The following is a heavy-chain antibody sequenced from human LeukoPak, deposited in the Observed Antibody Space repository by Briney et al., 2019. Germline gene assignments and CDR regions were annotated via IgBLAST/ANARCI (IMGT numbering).Heavy chain of an antibody. CDR2: ISWNSGSI. CDR3: AKDLQRIQLWLQGGAGFDY. Sequence: GGSLRLSCAASGFTFSSYAMSWVRQAPGKGPEWVSGISWNSGSIGYADSVKGRFTISRDNAKNSLYLQMNSLRAEDTALYYCAKDLQRIQLWLQGGAGFDYWGQGTLVTVSS. J-gene: IGHJ4*02. D-gene: IGHD5-18*01. CDR1: GFTFSSYA. V-gene: IGHV3-9*01.